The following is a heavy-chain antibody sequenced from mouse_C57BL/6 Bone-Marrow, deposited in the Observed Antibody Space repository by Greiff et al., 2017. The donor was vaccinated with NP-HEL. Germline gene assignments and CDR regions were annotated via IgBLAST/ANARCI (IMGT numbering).Heavy chain of an antibody. D-gene: IGHD2-5*01. CDR2: ISGGGGNT. J-gene: IGHJ3*01. Sequence: EVKLMESGGGLVKPGGSLKLSCAASGFTFSSYTMSWVRQTPEKRLEWVATISGGGGNTYYPDSVKGRFTISRDNAKNTLYLQMSILRSEDTALYYCARDYSNFLAYWGQGTLVTVSA. CDR1: GFTFSSYT. V-gene: IGHV5-9*01. CDR3: ARDYSNFLAY.